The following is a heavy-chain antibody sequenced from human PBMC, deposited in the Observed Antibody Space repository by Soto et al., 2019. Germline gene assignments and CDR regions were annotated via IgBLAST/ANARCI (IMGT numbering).Heavy chain of an antibody. Sequence: QVQLVQSGAEVKKPGASVKVSCKASGYTFTSYGINWVRQAPGQGLEWMGWISAYNGNTNYAQKLQGRVTMTTDTSTSTAYMELSSLRSDDTAVYYCARVITGTTFYYYYGRDVWGQGTTVTVSS. V-gene: IGHV1-18*01. D-gene: IGHD1-7*01. CDR3: ARVITGTTFYYYYGRDV. J-gene: IGHJ6*02. CDR2: ISAYNGNT. CDR1: GYTFTSYG.